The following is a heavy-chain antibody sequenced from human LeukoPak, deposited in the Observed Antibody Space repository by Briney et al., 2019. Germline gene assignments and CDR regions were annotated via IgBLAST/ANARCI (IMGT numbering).Heavy chain of an antibody. CDR2: ISSSSSYI. V-gene: IGHV3-21*04. J-gene: IGHJ4*02. CDR1: GFTFSSYS. Sequence: GGSLRLSCAASGFTFSSYSMNWVRQAPGKGLEWVSSISSSSSYIYYADSVKGRFTISRDNTKNSIYLQMNSLRAEDTALYYCARGLNSRFLEWLFWGQGTLVSVSS. D-gene: IGHD3-3*01. CDR3: ARGLNSRFLEWLF.